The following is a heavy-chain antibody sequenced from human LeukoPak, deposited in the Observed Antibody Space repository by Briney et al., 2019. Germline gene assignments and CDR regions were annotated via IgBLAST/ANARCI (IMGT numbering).Heavy chain of an antibody. CDR2: IYHSGST. Sequence: SETLSLTCAVSGYSISSGYYWGWIRQPPGKGLEWIGSIYHSGSTYYNPSLKNRVTISVDTSKNQFSLKLSSMTAADTAVYYSAGANAYPGANWFDPSGPGTLVTVSS. CDR1: GYSISSGYY. J-gene: IGHJ5*02. D-gene: IGHD4/OR15-4a*01. V-gene: IGHV4-38-2*01. CDR3: AGANAYPGANWFDP.